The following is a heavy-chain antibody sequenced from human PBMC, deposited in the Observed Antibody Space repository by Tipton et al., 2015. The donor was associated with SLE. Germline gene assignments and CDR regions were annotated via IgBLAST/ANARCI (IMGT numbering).Heavy chain of an antibody. CDR1: GITFSSYW. CDR3: AKAPFDITTSPSDY. J-gene: IGHJ4*02. CDR2: IKQDGSAK. D-gene: IGHD1-20*01. V-gene: IGHV3-7*01. Sequence: SLRLSCATSGITFSSYWMNWVRQAPGKGLEWVANIKQDGSAKNYVDSLKGRLTISRDNSKNTLYLQMNSLRAEDTAVYYCAKAPFDITTSPSDYWGQGTLVTVSS.